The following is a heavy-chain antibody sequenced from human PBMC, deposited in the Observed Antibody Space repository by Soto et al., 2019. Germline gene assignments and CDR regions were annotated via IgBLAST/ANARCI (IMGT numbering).Heavy chain of an antibody. V-gene: IGHV3-53*01. CDR2: IYSSGNT. D-gene: IGHD3-16*01. CDR3: ARVSSPFGY. Sequence: EVQLVESGGGVMQPGGSLRLSCAVSGFTVSSNYMSWVRQAPGKGLEWVSVIYSSGNTYYADSVKARFNVSRDKSKNTVYLQMNSLRAEDTAMYYCARVSSPFGYWGQGTLVTVSS. CDR1: GFTVSSNY. J-gene: IGHJ4*02.